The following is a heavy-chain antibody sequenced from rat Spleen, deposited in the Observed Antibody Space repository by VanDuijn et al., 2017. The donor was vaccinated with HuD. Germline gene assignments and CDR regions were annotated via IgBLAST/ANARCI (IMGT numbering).Heavy chain of an antibody. V-gene: IGHV5S14*01. CDR2: INIGGGDT. J-gene: IGHJ3*01. Sequence: EVQLVESGGALVQPGRSLKLSCAASGFTFRNYGMAWVRQTLTRGLEWVAFINIGGGDTYYRDSVKGRFTISRDNAKNTQYLQMDSLRSEDTATYYCARLGITLGAGNWFAYWGQGTLVTVSS. CDR1: GFTFRNYG. D-gene: IGHD1-2*01. CDR3: ARLGITLGAGNWFAY.